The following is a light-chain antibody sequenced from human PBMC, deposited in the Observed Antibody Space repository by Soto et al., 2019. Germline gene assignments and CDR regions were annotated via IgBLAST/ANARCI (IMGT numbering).Light chain of an antibody. V-gene: IGKV1-9*01. CDR3: QQLNSYPIT. CDR2: VAS. CDR1: QGISSH. Sequence: DIPLTQSPSFLSASVGDRVTITCRASQGISSHLAWYQQQPGKAPKLLIYVASTLQSGVPSRFSGSGSGTEFTLTISGLQPEDCASYYCQQLNSYPITCGQGTRLEIK. J-gene: IGKJ5*01.